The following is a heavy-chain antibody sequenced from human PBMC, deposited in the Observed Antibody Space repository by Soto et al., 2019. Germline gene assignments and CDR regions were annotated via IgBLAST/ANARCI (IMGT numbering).Heavy chain of an antibody. CDR3: ARRVYVRGYTWFEP. Sequence: SETLSLTCTVSGGSISSGGYYWSWIRQHPGKGLEWIGYIYYSGSTYYNPSLKSRVTISVDTSKNQFSLKLSSVTAADTAVYYCARRVYVRGYTWFEPWGQGTLVTVSS. D-gene: IGHD3-22*01. CDR1: GGSISSGGYY. V-gene: IGHV4-31*03. CDR2: IYYSGST. J-gene: IGHJ5*02.